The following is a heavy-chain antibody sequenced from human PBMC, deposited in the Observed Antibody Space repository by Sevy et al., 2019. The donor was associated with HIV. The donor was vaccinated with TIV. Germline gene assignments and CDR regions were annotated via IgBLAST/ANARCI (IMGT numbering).Heavy chain of an antibody. CDR2: ISGSGGST. J-gene: IGHJ4*02. CDR1: GFTFSSYA. D-gene: IGHD2-2*01. V-gene: IGHV3-23*01. CDR3: AKGDIVVVPAAIVDY. Sequence: GGSLRLPCAASGFTFSSYAMSWVRQAPGKGLEWVSAISGSGGSTYYADSVKGRFTISRDNSKNTLYLQMNSLRAEDTAVYYCAKGDIVVVPAAIVDYWGQGTLVTVSS.